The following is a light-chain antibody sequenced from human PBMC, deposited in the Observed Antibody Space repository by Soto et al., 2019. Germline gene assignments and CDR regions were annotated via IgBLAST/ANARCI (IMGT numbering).Light chain of an antibody. J-gene: IGLJ2*01. CDR1: SSDVGGYNY. Sequence: QSVLTQPASVSGSPGQSITISCTGTSSDVGGYNYVSWYQQYPGKAPKFMIYDVSNRPSGVSNRFSGSKSGNTASLTISGLLAEDEADYYCCSHSNSATRVVCGGGTKLTVL. CDR3: CSHSNSATRVV. CDR2: DVS. V-gene: IGLV2-14*03.